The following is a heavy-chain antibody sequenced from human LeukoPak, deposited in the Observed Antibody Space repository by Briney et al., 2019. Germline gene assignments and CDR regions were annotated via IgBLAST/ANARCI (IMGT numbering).Heavy chain of an antibody. J-gene: IGHJ4*02. V-gene: IGHV4-39*01. CDR1: GGSISSSNYY. Sequence: SETLSLTCTVSGGSISSSNYYWGWIRQPPGKGLEWIGSIYYSGGTYYNPSLKSRVTISVDTSKNQFSLTLSSVTAADTAVYYCASFYGDYIDYWGQGTLVTVSS. CDR3: ASFYGDYIDY. CDR2: IYYSGGT. D-gene: IGHD4-17*01.